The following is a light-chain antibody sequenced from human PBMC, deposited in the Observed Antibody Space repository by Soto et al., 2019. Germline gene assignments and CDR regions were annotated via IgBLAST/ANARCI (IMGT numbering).Light chain of an antibody. Sequence: ELVMTQSPATLSVSPGEGATLSCRASQSLGNNLAWYQQRPGQDPRLLIYGTSTRATGIPARFSGSGYGTDFTLTLSSLQSEDFAVYYCQRYTNWPPVFTFGPGTKVD. J-gene: IGKJ3*01. CDR1: QSLGNN. CDR2: GTS. CDR3: QRYTNWPPVFT. V-gene: IGKV3-15*01.